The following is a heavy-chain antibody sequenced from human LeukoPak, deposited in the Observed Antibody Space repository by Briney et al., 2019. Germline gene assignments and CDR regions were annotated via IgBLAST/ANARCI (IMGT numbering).Heavy chain of an antibody. CDR1: GGSISSYY. D-gene: IGHD3-3*01. CDR2: IYYSGST. CDR3: ARTYYDFWSGYPKHFDY. Sequence: PSETLSLTCTVSGGSISSYYWSWIRQPPGKGLEWIGYIYYSGSTNYNPSLKSRVTISVDTSKNQFSLKLSSVTAADTAVYYCARTYYDFWSGYPKHFDYWGQGTLVTVSS. V-gene: IGHV4-59*12. J-gene: IGHJ4*02.